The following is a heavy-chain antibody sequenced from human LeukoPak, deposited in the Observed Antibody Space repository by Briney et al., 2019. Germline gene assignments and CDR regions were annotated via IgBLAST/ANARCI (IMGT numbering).Heavy chain of an antibody. J-gene: IGHJ5*02. CDR1: GGTFSSYA. Sequence: VASVKVSCKASGGTFSSYAISWVRQAPGQGLEWMGGIIPIFGTANYAQKFQGRLTITADKSTSTAYMELSSLRSEDTAVYYCARDLWARQQLVKGSNPFDPWGQGTLVTVSS. CDR3: ARDLWARQQLVKGSNPFDP. D-gene: IGHD6-13*01. V-gene: IGHV1-69*06. CDR2: IIPIFGTA.